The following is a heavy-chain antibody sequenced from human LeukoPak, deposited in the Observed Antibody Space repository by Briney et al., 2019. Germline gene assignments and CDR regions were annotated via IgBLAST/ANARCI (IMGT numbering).Heavy chain of an antibody. D-gene: IGHD3-3*01. CDR3: ASASRGSTDFWSGYSPDAFDI. CDR2: IYSGGST. CDR1: GFTVSSNY. J-gene: IGHJ3*02. V-gene: IGHV3-66*01. Sequence: PGGSLTLSCAASGFTVSSNYMSWVRQAPGEGLEWVSVIYSGGSTYYADSVKGRFTISRDNSKNTLYLQMNSLRAEDTAVYYCASASRGSTDFWSGYSPDAFDIWGQGTMVTVSS.